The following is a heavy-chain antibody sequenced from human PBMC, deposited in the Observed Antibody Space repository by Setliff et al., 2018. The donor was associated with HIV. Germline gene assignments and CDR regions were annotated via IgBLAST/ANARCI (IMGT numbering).Heavy chain of an antibody. CDR3: ARDGGYSSSPGAFDI. CDR1: GGTFSSYA. V-gene: IGHV1-69*13. J-gene: IGHJ3*02. CDR2: IIPIFGTA. D-gene: IGHD6-13*01. Sequence: ASVKVSCKASGGTFSSYAISWVRQAPGQGLEWMGGIIPIFGTANYAQKFQGRVTITADESTSTAYMELSSLRSEDTAVYHCARDGGYSSSPGAFDIWGQGTMVTVSS.